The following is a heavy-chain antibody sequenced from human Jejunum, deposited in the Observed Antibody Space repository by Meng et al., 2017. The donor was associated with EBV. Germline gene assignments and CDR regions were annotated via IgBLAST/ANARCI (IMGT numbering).Heavy chain of an antibody. D-gene: IGHD1-14*01. CDR1: DGSFSGYY. CDR3: ARGPDHSKQGY. Sequence: HHVGEGLLKPSERLSLIFAAYDGSFSGYYGRWIRQPPGKGLEWIGEISDNEGTKYNPSLKSRVTVSPDTSKNQFSLRLSSVTAADTALYYCARGPDHSKQGYWGQGTLVTVSS. V-gene: IGHV4-34*01. CDR2: ISDNEGT. J-gene: IGHJ4*02.